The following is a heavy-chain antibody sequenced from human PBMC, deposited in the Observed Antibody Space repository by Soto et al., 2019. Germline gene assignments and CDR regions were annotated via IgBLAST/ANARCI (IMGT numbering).Heavy chain of an antibody. V-gene: IGHV4-59*08. CDR3: ARVPRYDSSGPSTALDY. CDR2: TSYTGNT. CDR1: GGSITSCH. D-gene: IGHD3-22*01. Sequence: SETLSLTCIVSGGSITSCHWSWIRQFPGKGLEWIAYTSYTGNTNYNPSLQSRVTISVDTSKNQFSLKLSSVTAADTAVYYCARVPRYDSSGPSTALDYWGQGTLVTVSS. J-gene: IGHJ4*02.